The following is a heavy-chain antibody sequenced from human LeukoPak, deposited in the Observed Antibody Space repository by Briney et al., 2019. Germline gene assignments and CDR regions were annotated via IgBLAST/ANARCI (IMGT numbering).Heavy chain of an antibody. J-gene: IGHJ4*02. V-gene: IGHV3-23*01. CDR3: AKDDVGIAMIVMVLDS. D-gene: IGHD3-22*01. CDR1: GFDFNDFA. Sequence: PGGSLRLSCAASGFDFNDFAMTWVRQAPGKGLEWVSSMSGSGDTTEYAASVKGRFTISRDNAKKTLYLEMNSLRVEDTAIYYCAKDDVGIAMIVMVLDSWGQGTLVTVSS. CDR2: MSGSGDTT.